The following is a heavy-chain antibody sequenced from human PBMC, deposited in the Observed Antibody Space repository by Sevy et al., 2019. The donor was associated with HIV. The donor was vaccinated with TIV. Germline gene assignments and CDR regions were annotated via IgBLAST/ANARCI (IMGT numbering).Heavy chain of an antibody. CDR1: GFRFGDYA. Sequence: GGSLRLSCTASGFRFGDYAMSWFRQAPGKGLEWIGFIRSKAYGGTTDYAASVKGRFTISREEFKSIAYLQMNNLKTGDTAMYYCSRSGLLWFGAPSPFDSWGQGTLVTVSS. D-gene: IGHD3-10*01. J-gene: IGHJ4*02. CDR2: IRSKAYGGTT. V-gene: IGHV3-49*03. CDR3: SRSGLLWFGAPSPFDS.